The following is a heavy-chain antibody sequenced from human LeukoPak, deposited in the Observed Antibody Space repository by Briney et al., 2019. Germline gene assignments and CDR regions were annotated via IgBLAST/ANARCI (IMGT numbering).Heavy chain of an antibody. CDR2: IRYGGSNK. J-gene: IGHJ2*01. D-gene: IGHD3-22*01. CDR1: GFTFDDYA. CDR3: AKPSLYYYDTSGYYRYWYFDL. Sequence: PGGSLRLSCAASGFTFDDYAIHWVRQAPGTGLEWVAFIRYGGSNKYYVDSVKGRFTISRDNSKNTLYLQMNSLRAEDTAVYYCAKPSLYYYDTSGYYRYWYFDLWGRGTLVTVSS. V-gene: IGHV3-30*02.